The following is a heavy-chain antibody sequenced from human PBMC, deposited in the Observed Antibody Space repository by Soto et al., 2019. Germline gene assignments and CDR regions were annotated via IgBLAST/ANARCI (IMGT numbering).Heavy chain of an antibody. CDR3: ARGYHSFDS. CDR1: GFTFSDHY. V-gene: IGHV3-72*01. J-gene: IGHJ4*02. D-gene: IGHD1-20*01. Sequence: EVQLVESGGGLVQPGGSLRLSCAASGFTFSDHYIDWVRQAPGKGLEWVGRSGNKADRYTTQYAASVRGRFSISRDDSKSSLYLQMDSLKSEDTAMYYCARGYHSFDSWGQGTLVTVSS. CDR2: SGNKADRYTT.